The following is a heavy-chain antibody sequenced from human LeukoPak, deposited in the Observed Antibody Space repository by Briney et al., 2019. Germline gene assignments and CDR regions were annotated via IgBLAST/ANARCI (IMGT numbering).Heavy chain of an antibody. V-gene: IGHV3-30-3*01. D-gene: IGHD3-16*01. Sequence: GGSLRLSCAASGFTFSDYWIDWVRQAPGKGLEWVAVISYDGSNKYYADSVKGRFTISRDNSKNTLYLQMNSLRAEDTAVYYCARSRYVHYFDYWGQGTLVTVSS. J-gene: IGHJ4*02. CDR3: ARSRYVHYFDY. CDR1: GFTFSDYW. CDR2: ISYDGSNK.